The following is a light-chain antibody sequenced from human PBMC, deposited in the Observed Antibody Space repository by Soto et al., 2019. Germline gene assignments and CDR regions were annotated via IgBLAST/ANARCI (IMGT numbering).Light chain of an antibody. Sequence: FVLTQSPGTLSLSLGERATLSCRASQTVRNNYLAWYQQKPGQAPRLLTYDASSRATGIPDRFSGGGSGTDFTLTISRLEPEDFAVYYCQQFSSYPLTFGGGTKVDIK. V-gene: IGKV3-20*01. J-gene: IGKJ4*01. CDR2: DAS. CDR3: QQFSSYPLT. CDR1: QTVRNNY.